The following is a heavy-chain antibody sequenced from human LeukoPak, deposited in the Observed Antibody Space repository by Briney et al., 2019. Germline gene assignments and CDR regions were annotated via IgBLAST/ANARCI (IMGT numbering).Heavy chain of an antibody. J-gene: IGHJ6*02. V-gene: IGHV3-7*05. CDR1: GLTFSNYW. Sequence: PGGSLRLSCVVSGLTFSNYWMNWVRQAPGKGLEWVANIKQDGSEKNYVDAVKGRFTISRDNAKNSLFLQMNTLRAEDTAVYYCARDPYSSTWSYGMDVWGQGTTVTVSS. CDR3: ARDPYSSTWSYGMDV. CDR2: IKQDGSEK. D-gene: IGHD6-6*01.